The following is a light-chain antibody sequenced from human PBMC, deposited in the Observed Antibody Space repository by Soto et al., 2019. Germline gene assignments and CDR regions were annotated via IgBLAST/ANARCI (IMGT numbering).Light chain of an antibody. Sequence: QSVLTQPPSVSGAPGQRVTISCTGSSSNIGAGYDVHWYQQLPGTAPKLLIYGNSNRPSGVPDRFSGSKSGTSASLAITGLRAEADADYYCQSYDSSLSGSVFGGGTQLTVL. CDR3: QSYDSSLSGSV. CDR2: GNS. V-gene: IGLV1-40*01. J-gene: IGLJ3*02. CDR1: SSNIGAGYD.